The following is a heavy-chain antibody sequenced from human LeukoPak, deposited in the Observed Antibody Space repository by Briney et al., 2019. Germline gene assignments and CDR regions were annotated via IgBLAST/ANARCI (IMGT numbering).Heavy chain of an antibody. CDR3: ARSSSGWSSDY. V-gene: IGHV4-59*01. Sequence: PSETLSLTCTVSGGSISNYYWSWIRQPPGKGLEWIGYIYYSGSTNYNPSLKSRVTISVDTSKNQFSLKLSSVTVADTAVYYCARSSSGWSSDYWGQGTLVTVSS. J-gene: IGHJ4*02. D-gene: IGHD6-19*01. CDR1: GGSISNYY. CDR2: IYYSGST.